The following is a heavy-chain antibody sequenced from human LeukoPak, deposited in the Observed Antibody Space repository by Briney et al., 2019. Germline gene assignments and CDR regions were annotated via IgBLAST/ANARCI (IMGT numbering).Heavy chain of an antibody. CDR1: GFTVYSNY. V-gene: IGHV3-53*01. CDR3: ARTYYYQCMDV. J-gene: IGHJ6*03. Sequence: PGGSLRLSCAVSGFTVYSNYMTWVRQAPGKGPEWLSVIYSGGDTYYADSVKGRFTISRDNSKNMVYLQMNSLRAEDTAVYYCARTYYYQCMDVWGKGTRVTVSS. CDR2: IYSGGDT.